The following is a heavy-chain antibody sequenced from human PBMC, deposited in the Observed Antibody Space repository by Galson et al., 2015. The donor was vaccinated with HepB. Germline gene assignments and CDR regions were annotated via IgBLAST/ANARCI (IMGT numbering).Heavy chain of an antibody. CDR3: ERVHPEYTRGWYRQALYYFDS. Sequence: SLRLSCAASGFTFRNYAMSWVRQAPGKGLEWVSAITPSGDNTYSADSAKGRSTISKDNSKNTLVLQKTGLPADDTANYYCERVHPEYTRGWYRQALYYFDSWGQGTLVAVSS. J-gene: IGHJ4*02. D-gene: IGHD6-19*01. CDR1: GFTFRNYA. V-gene: IGHV3-23*01. CDR2: ITPSGDNT.